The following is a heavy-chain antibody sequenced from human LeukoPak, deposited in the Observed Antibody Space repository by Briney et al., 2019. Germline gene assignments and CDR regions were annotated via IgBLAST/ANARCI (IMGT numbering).Heavy chain of an antibody. V-gene: IGHV3-74*01. Sequence: PGGSRRLSCAASGFTFSSYWMHWVRQAPGKGLVWVSRIKSDGSSTSYADSVKGRFTISRDNAKNTLYLQMNSLRAEDTAVYYCTRVPYLGGQGTLVTVSS. D-gene: IGHD2/OR15-2a*01. CDR1: GFTFSSYW. CDR2: IKSDGSST. CDR3: TRVPYL. J-gene: IGHJ4*02.